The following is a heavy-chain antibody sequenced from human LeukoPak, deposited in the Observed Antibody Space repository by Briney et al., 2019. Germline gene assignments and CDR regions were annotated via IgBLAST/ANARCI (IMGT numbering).Heavy chain of an antibody. CDR3: ARDRRNAGTTVY. V-gene: IGHV1-18*01. CDR1: GYIFTSYG. J-gene: IGHJ4*02. CDR2: ISAYNGNT. D-gene: IGHD1-7*01. Sequence: GASVKVSCKASGYIFTSYGISWVRQAPGQGLEWMGWISAYNGNTNYAQKLQGRVTMTADTSTSTAYMELRSLRSDDTAVYYCARDRRNAGTTVYWGQGTLVTVSS.